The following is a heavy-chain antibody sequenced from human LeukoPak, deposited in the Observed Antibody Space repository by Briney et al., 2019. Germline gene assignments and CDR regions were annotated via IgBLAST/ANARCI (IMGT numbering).Heavy chain of an antibody. J-gene: IGHJ4*02. CDR1: GFTFSSYS. CDR3: ARDPSYSGSLGGAFDY. V-gene: IGHV3-48*04. Sequence: GGSLRLSCAASGFTFSSYSMNWVRQAPGKGLEWVSHISSSSSTIDYADSVKGRFTISRDNAKNSLYLQMNSLRAEDTAVYYCARDPSYSGSLGGAFDYWGQGTLVTVSS. D-gene: IGHD1-26*01. CDR2: ISSSSSTI.